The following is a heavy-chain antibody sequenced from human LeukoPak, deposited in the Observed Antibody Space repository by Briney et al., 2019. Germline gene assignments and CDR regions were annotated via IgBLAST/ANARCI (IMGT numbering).Heavy chain of an antibody. Sequence: ASVKVSCKASGYTFTGYYMHWVRQAPGQGLEWMGWINPNSGGTNYAQKLQGRVTMTTDTSTSTAYMELRSLRSDDMAVYYCARGSSYGFSMGYWGQGTLVTVSS. CDR2: INPNSGGT. V-gene: IGHV1-2*02. CDR1: GYTFTGYY. CDR3: ARGSSYGFSMGY. D-gene: IGHD3-16*01. J-gene: IGHJ4*02.